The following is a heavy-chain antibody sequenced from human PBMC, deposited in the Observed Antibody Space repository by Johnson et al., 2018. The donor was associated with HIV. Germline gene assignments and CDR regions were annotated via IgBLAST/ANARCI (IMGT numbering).Heavy chain of an antibody. V-gene: IGHV3-30*04. CDR1: GFTFSSYA. CDR2: ISYDGSNK. CDR3: ARGGKDHAFDI. Sequence: QVQLVESGGGVVQPGRSLRLSCAASGFTFSSYAMHWVRKAPGKGLEWVAVISYDGSNKNYADSVKGRFTISRDNPKNTLYLQMNSLRAEDTAVYYCARGGKDHAFDIWGQGTMVTVSS. D-gene: IGHD3-16*01. J-gene: IGHJ3*02.